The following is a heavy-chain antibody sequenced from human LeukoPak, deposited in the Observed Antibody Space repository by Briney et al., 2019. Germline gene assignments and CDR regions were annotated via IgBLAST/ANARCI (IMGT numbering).Heavy chain of an antibody. Sequence: GGSLRLSCAASGFTFSSYSMNWVRQAPGKGLEWVSSISGSSSYIYYADSVKGRFTISRDNAKNSLYLQMNSLRAEDTAVYYCARDGSDYGGNNWFDPWGQGTLVTVSS. CDR2: ISGSSSYI. V-gene: IGHV3-21*01. D-gene: IGHD4-17*01. CDR3: ARDGSDYGGNNWFDP. J-gene: IGHJ5*02. CDR1: GFTFSSYS.